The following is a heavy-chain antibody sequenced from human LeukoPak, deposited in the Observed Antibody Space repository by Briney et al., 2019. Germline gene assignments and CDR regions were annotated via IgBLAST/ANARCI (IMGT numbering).Heavy chain of an antibody. J-gene: IGHJ4*02. D-gene: IGHD3-10*01. V-gene: IGHV3-23*01. CDR2: ISGSGGST. Sequence: PSGGSLRLSCAASGFTFSSYAMSWVRQAPGKGLEWVSAISGSGGSTYYADSVKGRFTISRDNSKNTLYLQMNSLRAEDTAVYYCAKDVPVYLDLLLWFGECRDWGQGTLVTVSS. CDR3: AKDVPVYLDLLLWFGECRD. CDR1: GFTFSSYA.